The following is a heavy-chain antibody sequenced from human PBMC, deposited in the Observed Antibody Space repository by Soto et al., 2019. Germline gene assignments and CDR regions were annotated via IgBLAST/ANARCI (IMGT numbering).Heavy chain of an antibody. D-gene: IGHD5-12*01. CDR3: ASGDGYNDYYYYGMDV. CDR2: IIPIFGTA. J-gene: IGHJ6*02. CDR1: GGTFSSYA. Sequence: SVKVSCKAXGGTFSSYAISWVRQAPGQGLEWMGGIIPIFGTANYAQKFQGRVTITADESTSTAYMELSSLRSEDTAVYYCASGDGYNDYYYYGMDVWGQGTTVTVSS. V-gene: IGHV1-69*13.